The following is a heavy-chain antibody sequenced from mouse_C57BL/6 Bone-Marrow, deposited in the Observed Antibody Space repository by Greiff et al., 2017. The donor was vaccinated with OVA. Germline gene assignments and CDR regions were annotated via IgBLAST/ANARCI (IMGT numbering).Heavy chain of an antibody. J-gene: IGHJ3*01. CDR2: IYPGSGNT. D-gene: IGHD1-1*01. Sequence: VKLVESGAELVRPGASVKLSCKASGYTFTDYYINWVKQRPGQGLEWIARIYPGSGNTYYNEKFKGKATLTAEKSSSTAYMQLSSLTSEDSAVYFCATSDYYGSSWFAYWGQGTLVTVSA. CDR3: ATSDYYGSSWFAY. CDR1: GYTFTDYY. V-gene: IGHV1-76*01.